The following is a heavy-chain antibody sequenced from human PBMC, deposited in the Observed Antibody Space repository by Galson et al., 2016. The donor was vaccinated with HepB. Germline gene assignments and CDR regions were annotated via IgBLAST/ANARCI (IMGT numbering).Heavy chain of an antibody. CDR3: AKDRGRGIAPDIYFDY. V-gene: IGHV3-23*01. J-gene: IGHJ4*02. CDR1: GFTFNTYA. CDR2: IRGSDVST. Sequence: SLRLSCAASGFTFNTYAMTWVRQAPGKGLEWVSAIRGSDVSTYYADSVKGRFTISRDNSKNMLYLQMNSLRAEDTATYYCAKDRGRGIAPDIYFDYWGQGTLVTVSS. D-gene: IGHD6-13*01.